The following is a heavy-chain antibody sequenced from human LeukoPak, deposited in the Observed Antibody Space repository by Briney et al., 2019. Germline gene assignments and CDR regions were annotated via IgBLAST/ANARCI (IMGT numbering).Heavy chain of an antibody. CDR1: GGSISSGDYY. V-gene: IGHV4-30-4*08. J-gene: IGHJ5*02. CDR2: IYYNGST. CDR3: ARTSLGGAWFDP. D-gene: IGHD3-10*01. Sequence: SETLSLTRTVSGGSISSGDYYWSWIRQPPGKGLEWIGYIYYNGSTYYNPSLKSRVTISVDTSKNQFSLKLSSVTAADTAVYYCARTSLGGAWFDPWGQGTLVTVS.